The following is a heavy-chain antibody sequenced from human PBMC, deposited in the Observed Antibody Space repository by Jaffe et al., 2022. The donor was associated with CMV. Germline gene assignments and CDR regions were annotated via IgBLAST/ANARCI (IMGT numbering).Heavy chain of an antibody. CDR1: GYTFTSYG. D-gene: IGHD2-15*01. CDR3: ARRVVVAATPWVFKAQADDY. Sequence: QVQLVQSGAEVKKPGASVKVSCKASGYTFTSYGISWVRQAPGQGLEWMGWISAYNGNTNYAQKLQGRVTMTTDTSTSTAYMELRSLRSDDTAVYYCARRVVVAATPWVFKAQADDYWGQGTLVTVSS. J-gene: IGHJ4*02. CDR2: ISAYNGNT. V-gene: IGHV1-18*01.